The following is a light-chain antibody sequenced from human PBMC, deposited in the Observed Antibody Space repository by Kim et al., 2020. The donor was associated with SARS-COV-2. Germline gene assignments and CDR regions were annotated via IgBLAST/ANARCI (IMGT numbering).Light chain of an antibody. CDR3: VAWDVRVNGHV. CDR2: SNN. CDR1: SSNIGCNT. Sequence: QSVLTQPPSASGTPGQRVTISCSGGSSNIGCNTVNWYQQLPGTAPKLLMYSNNHRPSGVPYRVSGSKSGTSASLAISGLQSEDEADYYCVAWDVRVNGHVFGGGTQLTVL. J-gene: IGLJ2*01. V-gene: IGLV1-44*01.